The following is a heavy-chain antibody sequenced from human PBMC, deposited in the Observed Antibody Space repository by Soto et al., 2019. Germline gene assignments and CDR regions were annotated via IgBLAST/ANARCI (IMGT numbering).Heavy chain of an antibody. V-gene: IGHV2-26*01. CDR2: LFPSDLE. CDR1: GFSLNSDRMR. Sequence: QVTLKESGPVLVKPTETLTLSCDVSGFSLNSDRMRVTWIRQSAGKALEWLADLFPSDLEAYNRSLRRRLTLSRDPSKTQLVISMTTMTPVDTGTYFCARCNCDDNNYCRLDLWGQGIEVTVSA. D-gene: IGHD4-4*01. J-gene: IGHJ5*02. CDR3: ARCNCDDNNYCRLDL.